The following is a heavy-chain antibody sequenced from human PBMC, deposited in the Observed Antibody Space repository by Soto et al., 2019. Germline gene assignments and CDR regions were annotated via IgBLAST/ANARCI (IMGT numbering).Heavy chain of an antibody. J-gene: IGHJ5*01. CDR1: GYTFTSYY. V-gene: IGHV1-46*01. CDR3: ARESMWGGVVAATEKWFDP. D-gene: IGHD2-15*01. Sequence: ASVKVSCKASGYTFTSYYTHWLRQAPGQGLEWMGIINPSGGSTSYAQKFQGRVTMTRDTSTSTVYMELSSLRSEDTAVYYCARESMWGGVVAATEKWFDPWGQGTLVTVSS. CDR2: INPSGGST.